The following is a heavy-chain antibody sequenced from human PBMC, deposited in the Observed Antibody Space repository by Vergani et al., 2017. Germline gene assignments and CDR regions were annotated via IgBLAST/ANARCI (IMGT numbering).Heavy chain of an antibody. CDR1: GFTFSSYA. J-gene: IGHJ4*02. CDR3: ARHLITFGGVIVTRSFDY. Sequence: EVQLLESGGGLVQPGGSLRLSCAASGFTFSSYAMSWVRQAPGQGLKWVSAISGSGGSTDYADSVKGRFTISRDNSKNTLYMQMNSLRAEDTAVYYCARHLITFGGVIVTRSFDYWGQGTLVTVSS. D-gene: IGHD3-16*02. V-gene: IGHV3-23*01. CDR2: ISGSGGST.